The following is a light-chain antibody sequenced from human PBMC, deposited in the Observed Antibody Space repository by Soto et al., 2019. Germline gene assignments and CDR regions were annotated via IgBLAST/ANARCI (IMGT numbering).Light chain of an antibody. Sequence: EIVLTQSPGTLSLSPGERATLSCRASQSVSSNYLAWYQQKRGQAPRLLIYGASSRPTGLPTRFIGSGSGTDFALTISRLEPEDFAVYYCQQYDTSPRTFGKGTKVEI. V-gene: IGKV3-20*01. J-gene: IGKJ1*01. CDR1: QSVSSNY. CDR2: GAS. CDR3: QQYDTSPRT.